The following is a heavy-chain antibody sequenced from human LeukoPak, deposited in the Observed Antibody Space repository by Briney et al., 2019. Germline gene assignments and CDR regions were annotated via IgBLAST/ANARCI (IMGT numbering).Heavy chain of an antibody. CDR3: VKGGTYYDFWSGYYTGDY. Sequence: GGSLRLSRSAFGFTFSSYAMHWVRQAPGKGLEYVSAISSSGGSTYYADSVKGRFTISRDNSRNTLYLQMSSLRAEDTAVYYCVKGGTYYDFWSGYYTGDYWGQGTLVTVSS. CDR1: GFTFSSYA. D-gene: IGHD3-3*01. J-gene: IGHJ4*02. V-gene: IGHV3-64D*06. CDR2: ISSSGGST.